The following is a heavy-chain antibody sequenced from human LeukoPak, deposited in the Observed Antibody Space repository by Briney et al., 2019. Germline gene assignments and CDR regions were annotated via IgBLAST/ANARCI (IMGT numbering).Heavy chain of an antibody. V-gene: IGHV4-39*07. CDR2: IYYSGST. D-gene: IGHD3-3*01. CDR3: ARGDFWSGFYNY. Sequence: SETLSLTCTVSGGSISSSSYYWGWIRQPPGKGLEWIGSIYYSGSTYYNPSLKSRVTISVDTSKNQFSVKLSSVTAADTAVYYCARGDFWSGFYNYWGQGTLVTVSS. J-gene: IGHJ4*02. CDR1: GGSISSSSYY.